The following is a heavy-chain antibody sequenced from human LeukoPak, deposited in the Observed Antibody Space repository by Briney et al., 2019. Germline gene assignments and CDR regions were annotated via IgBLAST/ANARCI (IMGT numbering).Heavy chain of an antibody. CDR1: GGSITSYY. D-gene: IGHD1-26*01. CDR3: ARDSDTWYFDL. CDR2: IYYSGRT. Sequence: SETLSLTCSVSGGSITSYYWSWIRQPPGKGLEWIGYIYYSGRTDYNPSLKSRVTMSVDTSKNHFFLKVSSVTAADTAVYYCARDSDTWYFDLWGRGTLVTVSS. V-gene: IGHV4-59*01. J-gene: IGHJ2*01.